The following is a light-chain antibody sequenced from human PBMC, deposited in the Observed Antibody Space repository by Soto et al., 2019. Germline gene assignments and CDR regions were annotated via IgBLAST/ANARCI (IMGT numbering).Light chain of an antibody. CDR1: QSLNSKY. V-gene: IGKV3-20*01. CDR3: HQYGSTPWT. J-gene: IGKJ1*01. Sequence: VLTQSPGTLSLSPGERATLSCRASQSLNSKYIAWLQQKVGQAPRLLIFGGSSRASGVPDRFSGSGSGTDFILTISSLEPEDFAVYYCHQYGSTPWTFGLGTKVEI. CDR2: GGS.